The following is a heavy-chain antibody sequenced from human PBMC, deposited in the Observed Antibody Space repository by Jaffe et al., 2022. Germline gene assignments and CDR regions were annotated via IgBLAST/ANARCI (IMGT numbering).Heavy chain of an antibody. CDR1: GGSVSSGSYY. V-gene: IGHV4-61*01. Sequence: QVQLQESGPGLVKPSETLSLTCTVSGGSVSSGSYYWSWIRQPPGKGLEWIGYIYYSGSTNYNPSLKSRVTISVDTSKNQFSLKLSSVTAADTAVYYCARDSGDYVARAEYFQHWGQGTLVTVSS. J-gene: IGHJ1*01. CDR2: IYYSGST. CDR3: ARDSGDYVARAEYFQH. D-gene: IGHD4-17*01.